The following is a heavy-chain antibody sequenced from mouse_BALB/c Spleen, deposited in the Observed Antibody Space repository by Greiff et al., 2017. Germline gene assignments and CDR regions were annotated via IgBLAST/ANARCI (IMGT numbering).Heavy chain of an antibody. CDR2: IDPENGNT. J-gene: IGHJ4*01. Sequence: VQLKQSGAELVRPGALVKLSCKASGFNIKDYYMHWVKQRPEQGLEWIGWIDPENGNTIYDPKFQGKASITADTSSNTAYLQLSSLTSEDTAVYYCARSDDYYAMDYWGQGTSVTVSS. D-gene: IGHD2-3*01. V-gene: IGHV14-1*02. CDR3: ARSDDYYAMDY. CDR1: GFNIKDYY.